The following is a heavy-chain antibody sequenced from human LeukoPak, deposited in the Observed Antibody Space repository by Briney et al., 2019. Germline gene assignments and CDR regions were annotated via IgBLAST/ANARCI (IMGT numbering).Heavy chain of an antibody. D-gene: IGHD2-15*01. V-gene: IGHV7-4-1*02. CDR2: INTNTGNP. CDR3: ARGCSGVGCYGTSFDY. J-gene: IGHJ4*02. Sequence: ASVKVSCKASGYTFTSYAMNWVRQAPGQGLEWMGWINTNTGNPTYAQGFTGRFVFSLDTSVSTAYLQITSLQAEDTAVYYCARGCSGVGCYGTSFDYWGQGTLVSVSS. CDR1: GYTFTSYA.